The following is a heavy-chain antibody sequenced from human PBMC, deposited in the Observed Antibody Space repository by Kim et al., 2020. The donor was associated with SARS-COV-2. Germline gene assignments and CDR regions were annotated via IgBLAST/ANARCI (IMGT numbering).Heavy chain of an antibody. CDR2: IKSKTDGGTI. Sequence: GGSLRLSCAASGFTFSDDWMSWVRQAPGKGLEWVGRIKSKTDGGTIDYAAPVKGRFTISRDDSKTTVYLQRNRLKTEDIAVYYCNTDFAGGFWGQGTLAT. J-gene: IGHJ4*02. CDR1: GFTFSDDW. CDR3: NTDFAGGF. V-gene: IGHV3-15*01. D-gene: IGHD3-16*01.